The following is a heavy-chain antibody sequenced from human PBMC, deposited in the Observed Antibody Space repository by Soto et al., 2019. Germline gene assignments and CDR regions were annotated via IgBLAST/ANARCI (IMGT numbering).Heavy chain of an antibody. Sequence: PGGSLRLSCAASGFTFSYYGLHWVRHAPGKGLEWVAGISYDGSSRYYGDSVKGRFSISRDNPNNTLYLQMNSLRDEDTAVYYCAKGGRIPTSSVDYWGQGTLVTVSS. D-gene: IGHD2-2*01. J-gene: IGHJ4*02. CDR3: AKGGRIPTSSVDY. V-gene: IGHV3-30*18. CDR2: ISYDGSSR. CDR1: GFTFSYYG.